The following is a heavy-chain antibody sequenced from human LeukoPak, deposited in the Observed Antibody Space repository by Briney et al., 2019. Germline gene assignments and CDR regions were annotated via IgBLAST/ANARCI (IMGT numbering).Heavy chain of an antibody. CDR1: GYTFTSYY. CDR3: ARAHYSGAYYYYYMDV. CDR2: INPSGGST. Sequence: ASVKVSCKASGYTFTSYYMHWVRQAPGQGLEWMGIINPSGGSTSYAQKFQGRVTMTTDTSTSTAYMELRSLRSDDTAVYYCARAHYSGAYYYYYMDVWGKGTTVTVSS. J-gene: IGHJ6*03. D-gene: IGHD1-26*01. V-gene: IGHV1-46*01.